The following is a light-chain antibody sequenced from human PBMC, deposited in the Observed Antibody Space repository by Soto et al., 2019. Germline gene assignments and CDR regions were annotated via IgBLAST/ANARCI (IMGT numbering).Light chain of an antibody. Sequence: DIQMTQSRSSLSASVGDRVTITCQSSQDISNYLNWYQQKPGKAPKLLIYDASNLETGVPSRFSGSVSGTDFTFTISSLQPEVIATYYCQQYDNLPLTFGGGTKVEIK. CDR3: QQYDNLPLT. CDR2: DAS. V-gene: IGKV1-33*01. CDR1: QDISNY. J-gene: IGKJ4*01.